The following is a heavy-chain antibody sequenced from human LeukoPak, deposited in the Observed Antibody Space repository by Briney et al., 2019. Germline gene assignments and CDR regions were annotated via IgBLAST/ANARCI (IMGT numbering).Heavy chain of an antibody. D-gene: IGHD6-13*01. CDR3: ARHAKAYGSSCDY. J-gene: IGHJ4*02. Sequence: GESLKIPCKGSGYSFTSYWIGWVRQMPGKGLEWMGRIDPSDSYTNYSPSFQGHVTISADKSFSTAYLQWTSLKASDTAMYYCARHAKAYGSSCDYWGQGTLVTVSS. V-gene: IGHV5-10-1*01. CDR1: GYSFTSYW. CDR2: IDPSDSYT.